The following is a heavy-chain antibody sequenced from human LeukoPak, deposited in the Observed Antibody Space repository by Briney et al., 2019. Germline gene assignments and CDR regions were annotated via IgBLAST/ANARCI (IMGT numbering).Heavy chain of an antibody. D-gene: IGHD2-2*01. Sequence: GESLKISCKGSGYTFATYWIGWVRQMPGKGLEWMGINYPGDSRTTYRPSFQGQVTISADKSIRTAYLQWNSLNASDTAIYYCVRHLSDITSCPNYWGPGTLITVAS. V-gene: IGHV5-51*01. CDR1: GYTFATYW. CDR3: VRHLSDITSCPNY. CDR2: NYPGDSRT. J-gene: IGHJ4*02.